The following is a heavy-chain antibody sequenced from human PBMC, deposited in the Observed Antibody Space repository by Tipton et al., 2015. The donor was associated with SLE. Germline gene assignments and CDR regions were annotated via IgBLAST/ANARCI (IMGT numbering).Heavy chain of an antibody. J-gene: IGHJ3*01. D-gene: IGHD3-22*01. CDR1: GFTFSSYS. V-gene: IGHV3-48*04. CDR3: SSSVNYYDQNDAFDV. Sequence: SLRLSCAASGFTFSSYSMNWVRQAPGKGLEWVSYISSSSSTIYYADSVKGRFTISRDNAKNSLYLQMNSLRAEDTAVYYCSSSVNYYDQNDAFDVWGQGTMVTVSS. CDR2: ISSSSSTI.